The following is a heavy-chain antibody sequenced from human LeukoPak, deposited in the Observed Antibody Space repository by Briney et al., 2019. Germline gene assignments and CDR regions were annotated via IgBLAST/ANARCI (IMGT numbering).Heavy chain of an antibody. CDR1: GGSISSSTYY. CDR2: ISYSGNI. D-gene: IGHD3-16*01. CDR3: ARQRRLELPDY. Sequence: PSETVSLTCTVSGGSISSSTYYWGWIRQPPGKGLEWIGSISYSGNIYYNPSLKSRVTISVDTSKNQFSLKLSSVTAADTAVYYCARQRRLELPDYWGQGTLVTVSS. J-gene: IGHJ4*02. V-gene: IGHV4-39*01.